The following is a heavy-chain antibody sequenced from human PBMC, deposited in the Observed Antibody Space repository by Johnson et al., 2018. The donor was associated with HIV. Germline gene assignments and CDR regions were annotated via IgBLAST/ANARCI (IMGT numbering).Heavy chain of an antibody. Sequence: QVQLVESGGGVVQPGRSLTLSCAASGFTFTSFSMHWVRQTPGKGLEWVAVILYDGTVEKYADSVKGRFTISRDNSKNTLYLQMNSLRAEDTAVYYCARDWGLYSSGGYVDAFDIWGQGTMVTVSS. D-gene: IGHD6-19*01. CDR1: GFTFTSFS. J-gene: IGHJ3*02. V-gene: IGHV3-30*04. CDR2: ILYDGTVE. CDR3: ARDWGLYSSGGYVDAFDI.